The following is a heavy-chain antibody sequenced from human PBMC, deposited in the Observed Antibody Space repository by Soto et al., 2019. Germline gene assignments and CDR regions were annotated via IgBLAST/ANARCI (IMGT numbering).Heavy chain of an antibody. Sequence: GGSLRLSCAASGFTFSSYSMNWVRQAPGKGLEWVSYISSSSSTIYYADSVKGRFTISRDNAKNSLYLQMNSLRDEDTAVYYCARDGLTYYDILTGYYPVGSFDYWGQGTLVTVSS. J-gene: IGHJ4*02. D-gene: IGHD3-9*01. CDR1: GFTFSSYS. V-gene: IGHV3-48*02. CDR2: ISSSSSTI. CDR3: ARDGLTYYDILTGYYPVGSFDY.